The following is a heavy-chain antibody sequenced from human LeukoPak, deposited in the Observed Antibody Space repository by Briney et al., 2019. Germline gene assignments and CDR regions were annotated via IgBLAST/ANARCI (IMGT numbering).Heavy chain of an antibody. J-gene: IGHJ4*02. D-gene: IGHD3-22*01. CDR3: ARGDTEPAMIVP. CDR1: GGSVSSGSYY. CDR2: IYHSGST. Sequence: KPSETLSLTCTVSGGSVSSGSYYWSWIRQPPGKGLEWIGYIYHSGSTYYNPSLKSRVTISVDRSKNQFSLKLSSVTAADTAVYYCARGDTEPAMIVPWGQGTLVTVSS. V-gene: IGHV4-30-2*01.